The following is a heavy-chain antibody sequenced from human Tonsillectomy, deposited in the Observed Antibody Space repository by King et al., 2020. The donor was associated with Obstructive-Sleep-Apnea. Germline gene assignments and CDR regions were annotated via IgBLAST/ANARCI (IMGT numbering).Heavy chain of an antibody. Sequence: VQLVESGGGVVQPGRSLRLSCAASGFTFNNYAMHWVRQAPGKGLEGVVVISYDGSNKYYADSVKGRFTISRDNSKNTLYLQMNSLRAEDTAVYYCARDPINVDTAMAEYYYYGMDVWGQGTTVTVSS. J-gene: IGHJ6*02. CDR1: GFTFNNYA. V-gene: IGHV3-30*04. D-gene: IGHD5-18*01. CDR3: ARDPINVDTAMAEYYYYGMDV. CDR2: ISYDGSNK.